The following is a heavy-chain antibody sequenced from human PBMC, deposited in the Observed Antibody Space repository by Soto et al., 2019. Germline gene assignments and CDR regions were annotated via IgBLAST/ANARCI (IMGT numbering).Heavy chain of an antibody. CDR1: DDFISSYY. Sequence: PSETLSLTCTVSDDFISSYYWNWMRQPAGKGLEWIGRVSTNGATNYNPSLESRVTMSVDTSKNQFSLKLTSVTAADTAVYFCARADYEILTGSYAMDVWGQGTTVTSP. D-gene: IGHD3-9*01. V-gene: IGHV4-4*07. CDR3: ARADYEILTGSYAMDV. J-gene: IGHJ6*02. CDR2: VSTNGAT.